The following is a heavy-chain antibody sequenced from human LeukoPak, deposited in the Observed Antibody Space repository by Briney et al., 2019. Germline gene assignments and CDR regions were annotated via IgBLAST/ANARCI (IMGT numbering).Heavy chain of an antibody. CDR1: GYTFTSYG. CDR3: ARDVLVVVVAATEKHYYFDY. D-gene: IGHD2-15*01. Sequence: ASVKVSCEASGYTFTSYGISWVRQAPGQGLEWMGWISAYNGNTNYAQKLQGRVTMTTDTSTSTAYMELRSLRSDDTAVYYCARDVLVVVVAATEKHYYFDYWGQGTLVTVSS. J-gene: IGHJ4*02. V-gene: IGHV1-18*01. CDR2: ISAYNGNT.